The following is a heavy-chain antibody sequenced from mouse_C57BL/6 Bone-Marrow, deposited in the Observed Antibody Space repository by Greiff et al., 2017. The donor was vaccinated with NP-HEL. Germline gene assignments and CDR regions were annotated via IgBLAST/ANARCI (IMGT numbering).Heavy chain of an antibody. D-gene: IGHD2-1*01. Sequence: EVHLVESGPGLVKPSQSLSLTCSVTGYSITSGYYWNWIRQFPGNKLEWLGYISYDGSNNYNPSLKNRISITRDTSKNQLFLKLNSVTTEDTATYYCARDGKGLFAYWGQGTLVTVSA. CDR3: ARDGKGLFAY. CDR2: ISYDGSN. V-gene: IGHV3-6*01. CDR1: GYSITSGYY. J-gene: IGHJ3*01.